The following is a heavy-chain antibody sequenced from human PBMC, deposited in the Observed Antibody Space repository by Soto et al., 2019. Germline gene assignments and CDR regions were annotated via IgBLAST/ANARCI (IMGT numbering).Heavy chain of an antibody. CDR1: GFDFSLFA. CDR3: AKSFRRLDIPPTYYLDP. V-gene: IGHV3-23*01. CDR2: ISGGSRSA. D-gene: IGHD3-22*01. Sequence: GGSLRLSCGASGFDFSLFAMSWVRQAPGKGLEWVSAISGGSRSAFYADSVKGRFTISRDNPNNMVYLQMDNLRVEDTAAYFWAKSFRRLDIPPTYYLDPWGQGRLETVSS. J-gene: IGHJ5*02.